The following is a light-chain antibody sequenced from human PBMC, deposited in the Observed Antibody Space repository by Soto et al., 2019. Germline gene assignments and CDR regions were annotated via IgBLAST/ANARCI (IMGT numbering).Light chain of an antibody. CDR3: QQSYSTLT. CDR1: QNIDKY. V-gene: IGKV1-39*01. Sequence: DIQMTQSPSSLSASVGDRVTITCRASQNIDKYLNWYQQKPGKAPNLLIYVASSVQSGVPSRFSGRWAGTDFTLTISSLQPEDSATYYCQQSYSTLTFGGGTKVEIK. J-gene: IGKJ4*01. CDR2: VAS.